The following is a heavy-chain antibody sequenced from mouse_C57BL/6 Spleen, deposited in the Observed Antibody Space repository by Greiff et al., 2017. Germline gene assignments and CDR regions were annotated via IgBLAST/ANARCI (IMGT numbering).Heavy chain of an antibody. J-gene: IGHJ2*01. CDR1: GFTFSSYG. V-gene: IGHV5-6*02. CDR3: ARLSSYYFDY. CDR2: ISSGGSYT. D-gene: IGHD1-1*01. Sequence: DVMLVESGGDLVKPGGSLKLSCAASGFTFSSYGMSWVRQTPDKRLEWVATISSGGSYTYYPDSVKGRFTISRDNAKNTLYLQMSSLKSEDTAMYYCARLSSYYFDYWGQGTTLTVSS.